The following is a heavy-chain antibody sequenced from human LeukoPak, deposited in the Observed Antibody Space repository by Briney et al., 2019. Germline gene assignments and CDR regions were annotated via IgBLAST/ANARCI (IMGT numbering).Heavy chain of an antibody. CDR2: ISSSSSFI. CDR3: ARTYDSGNYYDY. J-gene: IGHJ4*02. D-gene: IGHD3-10*01. V-gene: IGHV3-21*01. Sequence: GGSLRLSCAVSVFTFSRYSMNWVRQAPGKGLEWVSSISSSSSFIYYADSVKGRFTISRDNAKKSLYLQMNSLRAEDTAVYFCARTYDSGNYYDYWGQGTLVTVSS. CDR1: VFTFSRYS.